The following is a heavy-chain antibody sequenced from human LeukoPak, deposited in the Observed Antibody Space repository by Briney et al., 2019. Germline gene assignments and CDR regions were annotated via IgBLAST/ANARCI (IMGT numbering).Heavy chain of an antibody. CDR3: ARDKWGNGWTGSIDN. V-gene: IGHV3-33*01. Sequence: GGSLRLSCAASGFTSSNYAMHWVRQAPGKGLEWVAVIWYDRGDKYYADAVKGRFTISRDDSKSTLYLQIKSLRAEDTAVYYCARDKWGNGWTGSIDNWGQGTLVTVSA. J-gene: IGHJ4*02. D-gene: IGHD6-19*01. CDR1: GFTSSNYA. CDR2: IWYDRGDK.